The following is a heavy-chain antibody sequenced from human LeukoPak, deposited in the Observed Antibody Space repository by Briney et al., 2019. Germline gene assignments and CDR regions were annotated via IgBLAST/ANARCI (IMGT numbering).Heavy chain of an antibody. CDR1: GGTFSSYA. CDR2: IIPILGIA. Sequence: GASVKVSCKASGGTFSSYAISWVRQAPGQGLEWMGRIIPILGIANYAQKFQGRVTITADKSTSTAYMELSSPRSEDTAVYYCARDLRDYYDSSGYYSPFDYWGQGTLVTVSS. J-gene: IGHJ4*02. D-gene: IGHD3-22*01. V-gene: IGHV1-69*04. CDR3: ARDLRDYYDSSGYYSPFDY.